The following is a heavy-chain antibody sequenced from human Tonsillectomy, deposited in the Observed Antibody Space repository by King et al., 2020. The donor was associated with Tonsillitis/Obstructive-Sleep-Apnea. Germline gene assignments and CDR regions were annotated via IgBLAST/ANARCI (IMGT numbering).Heavy chain of an antibody. CDR2: IYYSGST. CDR3: ARDRGGIVGATNDAFDI. D-gene: IGHD1-26*01. V-gene: IGHV4-31*03. CDR1: GGSIISGGYY. J-gene: IGHJ3*02. Sequence: QLQESGPGLVKPSQTLSLTCTVSGGSIISGGYYWSWIRQHPGKGLEWIGYIYYSGSTYYNPSLKSRVTISVDTSKNQFSLKLSSVTAADTAVYYCARDRGGIVGATNDAFDIWGQGTMVTVSS.